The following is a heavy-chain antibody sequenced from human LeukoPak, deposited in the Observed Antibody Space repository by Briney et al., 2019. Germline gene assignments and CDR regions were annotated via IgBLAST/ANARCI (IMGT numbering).Heavy chain of an antibody. D-gene: IGHD2-15*01. J-gene: IGHJ4*02. CDR3: AKQLGYCSDGSCYFPY. V-gene: IGHV3-23*01. CDR2: ISGGGAGT. Sequence: GGSLRLSCAASGLSFSFYAMSWVRQAPGKGLEWVSSISGGGAGTYYADSVRGRFTISRDNSKSTLCLQMNSLRAEDTAVYYCAKQLGYCSDGSCYFPYWGQGTLVTVSS. CDR1: GLSFSFYA.